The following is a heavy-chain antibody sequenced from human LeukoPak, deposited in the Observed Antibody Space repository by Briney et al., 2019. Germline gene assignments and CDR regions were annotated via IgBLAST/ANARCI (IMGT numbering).Heavy chain of an antibody. CDR1: GFTFSGSA. J-gene: IGHJ4*02. CDR3: TRHEARESYGSGSDY. Sequence: GGSLKLSCAASGFTFSGSAMHWVRQASRKGLEWVGRIRSKANSYATAYAASVKGRFTISRDDSKNTAYLQMNSLKTEDTAVYYCTRHEARESYGSGSDYWGQGTLVTVSS. D-gene: IGHD3-10*01. V-gene: IGHV3-73*01. CDR2: IRSKANSYAT.